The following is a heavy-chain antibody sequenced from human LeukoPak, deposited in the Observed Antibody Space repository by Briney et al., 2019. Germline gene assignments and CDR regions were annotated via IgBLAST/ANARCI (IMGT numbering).Heavy chain of an antibody. CDR3: ARAPQQSDWPYFDY. Sequence: PGGSLRLSCAASGFTFSNYVMNWVRQAPGKGLEWVTFIQKDGGSKFYADSVKGRFTISRDNSKNTLYLQMNSLRAEDTAVYYCARAPQQSDWPYFDYWGQGTLVTVSS. D-gene: IGHD2-21*02. CDR2: IQKDGGSK. J-gene: IGHJ4*02. CDR1: GFTFSNYV. V-gene: IGHV3-30*02.